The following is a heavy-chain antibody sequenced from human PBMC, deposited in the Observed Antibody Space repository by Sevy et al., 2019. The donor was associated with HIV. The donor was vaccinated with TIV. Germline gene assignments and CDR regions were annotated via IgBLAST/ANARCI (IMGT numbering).Heavy chain of an antibody. CDR2: IYYSGST. CDR1: GGSISGNF. CDR3: ASGSGSYYDAFHI. D-gene: IGHD1-26*01. V-gene: IGHV4-59*01. Sequence: ETLSLTCSVSGGSISGNFCTWIRQPPGKGLEWIGYIYYSGSTNSNPSLKSRVSISLDTSKNQFSLRLNSVTAADTAVYYCASGSGSYYDAFHIWGQGTMVTVSS. J-gene: IGHJ3*02.